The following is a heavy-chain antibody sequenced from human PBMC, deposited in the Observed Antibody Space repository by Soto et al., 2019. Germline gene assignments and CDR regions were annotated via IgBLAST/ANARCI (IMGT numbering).Heavy chain of an antibody. D-gene: IGHD4-17*01. V-gene: IGHV4-30-4*01. J-gene: IGHJ4*02. CDR1: GGSISSGDYY. Sequence: TLSLTCTVSGGSISSGDYYWSWIRQPPGKGLEWIGYIYYSGSTYYNPSLKSRVTISVDTSKNQFSLKLSSVTAADTAVYYCASYTVTTKYYFGYWGQGTLVTVSS. CDR2: IYYSGST. CDR3: ASYTVTTKYYFGY.